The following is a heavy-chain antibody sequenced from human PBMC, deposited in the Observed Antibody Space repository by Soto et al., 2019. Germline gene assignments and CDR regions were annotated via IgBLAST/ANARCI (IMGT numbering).Heavy chain of an antibody. CDR2: IIPIFGTA. J-gene: IGHJ4*02. CDR1: GGTFSSYA. CDR3: AREFYYYENSGRQYYFDY. D-gene: IGHD3-22*01. Sequence: SVKVSCKASGGTFSSYAISWVRQAPGQGLEWMGGIIPIFGTANYAQKFQGRVPITADKSTSTAYMELSSLRSEDTAVYYCAREFYYYENSGRQYYFDYWGPGSLVTVSS. V-gene: IGHV1-69*06.